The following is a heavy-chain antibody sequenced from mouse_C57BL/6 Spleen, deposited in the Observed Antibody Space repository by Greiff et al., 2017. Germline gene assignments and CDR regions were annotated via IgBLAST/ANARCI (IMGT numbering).Heavy chain of an antibody. J-gene: IGHJ1*03. V-gene: IGHV5-17*01. CDR2: ISSGSSTI. Sequence: DVMLVESGGGLVKPGGSLKLSCAASGFTFSDYGMHWVRQAPEKGLEWVAYISSGSSTIYYADTVKGRFTISRDNAKNTLFLQMTSLRSEDTAMYYWARGGGGSNWYFDVWGTGTTVTVSS. CDR3: ARGGGGSNWYFDV. CDR1: GFTFSDYG.